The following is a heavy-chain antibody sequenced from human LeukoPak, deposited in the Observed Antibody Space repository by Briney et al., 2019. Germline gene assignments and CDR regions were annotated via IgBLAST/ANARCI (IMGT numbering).Heavy chain of an antibody. CDR2: IIPIFGTA. V-gene: IGHV1-69*01. D-gene: IGHD4-17*01. CDR1: GGTFNSYA. Sequence: SVKASCKASGGTFNSYAISWVRQAPGQGLEWMGGIIPIFGTANYAQKFQGRVMITADEYTSTAYMELSSLRSEDRAVYYCARSKLYGDFCLDYWGQGSLVSVSS. J-gene: IGHJ4*02. CDR3: ARSKLYGDFCLDY.